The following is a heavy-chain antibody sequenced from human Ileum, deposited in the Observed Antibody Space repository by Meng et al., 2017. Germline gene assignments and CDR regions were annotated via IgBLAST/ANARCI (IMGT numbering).Heavy chain of an antibody. V-gene: IGHV1-3*01. CDR1: GYTFRNYP. CDR3: ARENDNWNYFDY. J-gene: IGHJ4*02. Sequence: QVQLVQSGAGVKKVGASGKVSCTASGYTFRNYPLHWVRQAPGKRPEWMGWINAGNGNIKNSQKLQGIITITSDTSATVYMELSSLRSEDTAVYFCARENDNWNYFDYWGQGSLVTVSS. D-gene: IGHD1-1*01. CDR2: INAGNGNI.